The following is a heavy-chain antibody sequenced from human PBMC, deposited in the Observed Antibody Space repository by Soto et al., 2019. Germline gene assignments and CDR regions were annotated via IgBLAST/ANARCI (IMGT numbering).Heavy chain of an antibody. CDR1: GFNFRNFN. CDR3: ERDLRGQYGP. D-gene: IGHD4-17*01. CDR2: VSGSSSYI. V-gene: IGHV3-21*06. Sequence: GGSLRLSCEGSGFNFRNFNMIWVRQAPGKGLEWVSSVSGSSSYIYYADSVKGRFTVSRDNANNLVFLQMKGLRQEDTAMYYCERDLRGQYGPWGQGTMVTVSS. J-gene: IGHJ3*01.